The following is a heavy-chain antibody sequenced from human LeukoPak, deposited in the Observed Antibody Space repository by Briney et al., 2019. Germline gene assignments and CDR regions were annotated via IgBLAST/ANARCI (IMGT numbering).Heavy chain of an antibody. D-gene: IGHD3-10*01. V-gene: IGHV3-33*01. CDR3: AGNYGPYYFDY. CDR2: IWYDGSNK. CDR1: GFTFSNYG. J-gene: IGHJ4*02. Sequence: GRSLRLSCAASGFTFSNYGMHWVRQAPGKGLEWAAVIWYDGSNKYYADSVKGRFTISRDNSKNTLYLQMNSLRAEDTAVYYCAGNYGPYYFDYWGQGTLVTVSS.